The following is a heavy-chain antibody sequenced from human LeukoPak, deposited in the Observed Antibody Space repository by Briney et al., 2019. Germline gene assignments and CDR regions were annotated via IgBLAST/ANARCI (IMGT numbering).Heavy chain of an antibody. CDR2: IYYSGST. V-gene: IGHV4-31*03. CDR3: ARGDLRYFDY. J-gene: IGHJ4*02. CDR1: GGSISSGGYY. Sequence: SSETLSLTCTVSGGSISSGGYYWSWIPQPPGKGPEWIGYIYYSGSTYYNPSLKSRVTISVDTSKNQFSLKLSSVTAADTAVYYCARGDLRYFDYWGQGTLVTVSS.